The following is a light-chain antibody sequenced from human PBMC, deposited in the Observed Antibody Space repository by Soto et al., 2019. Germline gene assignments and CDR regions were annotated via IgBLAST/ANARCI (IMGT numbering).Light chain of an antibody. CDR3: QQYGVSHT. CDR2: GAS. J-gene: IGKJ4*01. Sequence: EIVITQSPATLSVSPGERATLSCRASQTISNTLLAWYQQRPGQAPRLLIYGASGRAAGIPDRFSGSGSGTDFTLSISRLEPEDFAVYYCQQYGVSHTFGGGTKV. V-gene: IGKV3-20*01. CDR1: QTISNTL.